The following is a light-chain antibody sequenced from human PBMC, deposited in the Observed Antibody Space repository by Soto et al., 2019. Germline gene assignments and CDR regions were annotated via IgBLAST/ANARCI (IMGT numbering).Light chain of an antibody. CDR1: SSDVGGYNY. J-gene: IGLJ2*01. V-gene: IGLV2-14*01. CDR2: DVS. CDR3: SSYTSSSTLV. Sequence: QSALTQPASVSGSPGQSITISCTGTSSDVGGYNYVSWYQQHPGKAPKLMIYDVSNRHSGVSNRFSGSKSGNTASLALSGLQAEDEADYYCSSYTSSSTLVFGGGPKRTVL.